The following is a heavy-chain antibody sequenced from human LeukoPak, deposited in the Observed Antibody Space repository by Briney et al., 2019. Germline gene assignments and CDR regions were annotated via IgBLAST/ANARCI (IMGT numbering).Heavy chain of an antibody. CDR1: GGTFSSYA. CDR2: IIPILGIA. D-gene: IGHD6-19*01. Sequence: ASVKVSCKASGGTFSSYAISWVRQAPGQGLEWMGRIIPILGIANYAQKFQGRVTMTRDTSTSTVYMELSSLRSEDTAVYYCARVAVAGPVVWGQGTLVTVSS. J-gene: IGHJ4*02. CDR3: ARVAVAGPVV. V-gene: IGHV1-69*04.